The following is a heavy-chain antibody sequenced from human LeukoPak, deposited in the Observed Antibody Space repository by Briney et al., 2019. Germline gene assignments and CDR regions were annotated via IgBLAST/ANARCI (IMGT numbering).Heavy chain of an antibody. CDR2: ISSSSSYI. J-gene: IGHJ4*02. Sequence: GGSLRLSCAASGFTFSSYSMNWVRQAPGKGLEWVSSISSSSSYIYYADLVKGRFTISRDNAKNSLYLQMNSLRAEDTAVYYCARGYLDCGGDCSDYWGQGTLVTVSS. V-gene: IGHV3-21*01. CDR1: GFTFSSYS. CDR3: ARGYLDCGGDCSDY. D-gene: IGHD2-21*02.